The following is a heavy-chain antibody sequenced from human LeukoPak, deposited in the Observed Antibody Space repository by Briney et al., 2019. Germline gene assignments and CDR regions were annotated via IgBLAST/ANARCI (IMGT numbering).Heavy chain of an antibody. Sequence: GGSLRLSCAASGFTFSSYAMSWVRQAPGKGLEWVSAISGSGGTIYYADSVKGRFTISRDNSKNTLYLQMNSLRAEDTAVYYCAKTYSGYDYADYWGQGTLVTVSS. CDR1: GFTFSSYA. CDR2: ISGSGGTI. D-gene: IGHD5-12*01. CDR3: AKTYSGYDYADY. J-gene: IGHJ4*02. V-gene: IGHV3-23*01.